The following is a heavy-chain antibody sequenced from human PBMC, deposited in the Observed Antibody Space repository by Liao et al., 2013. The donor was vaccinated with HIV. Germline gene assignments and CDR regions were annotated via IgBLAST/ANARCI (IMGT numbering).Heavy chain of an antibody. CDR2: VNHSGGT. D-gene: IGHD5-12*01. Sequence: QVQLQQWGAGLWKPSETLSLSCAVYGGSFSGYYWSWIRQPPREGAWSGLGKVNHSGGTNYNPSLKSRVTISVDTSNNQFSLRLNSVTAADTAVYYCARKGYAQRPIDQWGQGTLVTVSS. CDR1: GGSFSGYY. J-gene: IGHJ4*02. V-gene: IGHV4-34*01. CDR3: ARKGYAQRPIDQ.